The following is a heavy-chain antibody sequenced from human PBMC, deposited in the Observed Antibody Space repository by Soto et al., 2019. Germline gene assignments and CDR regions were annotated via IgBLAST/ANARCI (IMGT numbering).Heavy chain of an antibody. V-gene: IGHV4-30-4*01. J-gene: IGHJ6*02. Sequence: PSETLSLTCTVSGASISSPTNFWSWVRQAPGKGLEWIGFIHYRGTTFYNPSLKRPLTLSVDTSNNKFSLNLTSVTAADTAVYYCARARGHCTDPSGNIFCFYGLDVWGQGTTVTVSS. CDR3: ARARGHCTDPSGNIFCFYGLDV. D-gene: IGHD6-25*01. CDR1: GASISSPTNF. CDR2: IHYRGTT.